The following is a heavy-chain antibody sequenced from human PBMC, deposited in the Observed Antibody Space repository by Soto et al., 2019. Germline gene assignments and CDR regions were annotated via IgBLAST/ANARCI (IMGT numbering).Heavy chain of an antibody. D-gene: IGHD3-22*01. J-gene: IGHJ4*02. CDR2: LYSGDSGTA. V-gene: IGHV3-66*01. CDR3: AALHPGAPNRGGYYLN. CDR1: GFTVSSNY. Sequence: GGSLRLSCVASGFTVSSNYMTWVRQAPGKGLEWVSVLYSGDSGTAFYADSVKGRFTISRDNSRSTVYLHMNSLRVEDTAVYYCAALHPGAPNRGGYYLNWGQGTLVTVSS.